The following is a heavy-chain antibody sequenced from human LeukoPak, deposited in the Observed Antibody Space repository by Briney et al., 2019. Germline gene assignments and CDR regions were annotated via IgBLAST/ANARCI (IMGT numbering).Heavy chain of an antibody. V-gene: IGHV4-39*01. CDR1: GFTFSIYA. D-gene: IGHD6-13*01. J-gene: IGHJ2*01. CDR2: IYYSGST. CDR3: ARQDSSSWYSRWYFDL. Sequence: PGGSLRLSCAASGFTFSIYAMSWVRQAPGKGLEWIGSIYYSGSTYYNPSLKSRVTISVDTSKNQFSLKLSSVTAADTAVYYCARQDSSSWYSRWYFDLWGRGTLVTVSS.